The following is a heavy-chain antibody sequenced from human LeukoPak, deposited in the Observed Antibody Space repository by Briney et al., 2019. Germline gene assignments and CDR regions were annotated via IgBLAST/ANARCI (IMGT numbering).Heavy chain of an antibody. CDR1: GGSISSSSYY. Sequence: PSETLSLTCTVSGGSISSSSYYWGWIRQPPGKGLEWIGSIYYSGSTYYNPSLKSRVTISVDSSKNQFSLKLSSVTAADTAVYYCARDHSADGYNPGPFEAWGQGTLVTVSS. CDR3: ARDHSADGYNPGPFEA. V-gene: IGHV4-39*02. CDR2: IYYSGST. D-gene: IGHD5-24*01. J-gene: IGHJ5*02.